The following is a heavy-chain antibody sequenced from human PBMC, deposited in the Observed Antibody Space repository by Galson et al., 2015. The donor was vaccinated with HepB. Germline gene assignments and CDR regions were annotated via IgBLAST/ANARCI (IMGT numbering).Heavy chain of an antibody. CDR1: GGSISSGGYY. CDR3: ARDLGLHASLGAGYYMDV. D-gene: IGHD4-11*01. CDR2: IYYSGST. J-gene: IGHJ6*03. V-gene: IGHV4-31*03. Sequence: TLSLTCTVSGGSISSGGYYWSWIRQHPGKGLEWIGYIYYSGSTYYNPSLKSRVTISVDTSKNHFSLKLSSVTAADTAVYYCARDLGLHASLGAGYYMDVWGKGTTVTVSS.